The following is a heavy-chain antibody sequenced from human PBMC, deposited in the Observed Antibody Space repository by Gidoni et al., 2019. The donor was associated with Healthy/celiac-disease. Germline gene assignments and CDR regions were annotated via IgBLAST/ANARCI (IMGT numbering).Heavy chain of an antibody. D-gene: IGHD3-22*01. Sequence: QVQLVQSGAEVKKPGASVKVSCKASGYNFTGYYMHWVRQAPGQGLEWMGCINPNSGGTNYAQNFQGRVTMTRDTSISTAYMELSRLRSDDTAVYYCARDLHYYDSSCASDYWGQGTLVTVSS. CDR1: GYNFTGYY. CDR3: ARDLHYYDSSCASDY. V-gene: IGHV1-2*02. J-gene: IGHJ4*02. CDR2: INPNSGGT.